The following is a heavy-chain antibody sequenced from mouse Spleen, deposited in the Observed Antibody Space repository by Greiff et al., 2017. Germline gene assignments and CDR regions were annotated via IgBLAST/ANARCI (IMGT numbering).Heavy chain of an antibody. CDR3: ARDHYYYDGSPWWYFDV. D-gene: IGHD1-1*01. CDR2: INYDGSST. Sequence: EVKLVESEGGLVQPGSSMKLSCTASGFTFSDYYMAWVRQVPEKGLEWVANINYDGSSTYYLDSLKSRFIISRDNAKNILYLQMSSLKSEDTATYYCARDHYYYDGSPWWYFDVWGAGTTVTVSS. J-gene: IGHJ1*01. V-gene: IGHV5-16*01. CDR1: GFTFSDYY.